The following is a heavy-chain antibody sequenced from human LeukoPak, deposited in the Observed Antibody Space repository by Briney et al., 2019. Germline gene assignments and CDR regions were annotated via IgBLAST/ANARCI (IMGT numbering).Heavy chain of an antibody. CDR1: GFDFGSNW. V-gene: IGHV3-74*01. D-gene: IGHD1-14*01. CDR2: IKGDGIST. CDR3: AKNHYWSIDY. Sequence: GGSLRLSCAASGFDFGSNWMHWVRHAPGQGLVWASRIKGDGISTNYADSVKGRFTISRDIAKNTLYLQMNSLRAEDTGVYYCAKNHYWSIDYWGRGTLVTVSS. J-gene: IGHJ4*02.